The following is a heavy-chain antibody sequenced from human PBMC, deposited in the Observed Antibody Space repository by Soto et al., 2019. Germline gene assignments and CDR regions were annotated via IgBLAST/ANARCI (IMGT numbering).Heavy chain of an antibody. Sequence: SETLSLTCTVSGGSISSGGYYWSWIRQHPGKGLGWIGYIYYSGSTYYNPSLKSRVTISVDTSKNQFSLKLSSVTAADTAVYYCARGDKYYYYYIDVWGKGTTVTVSS. CDR3: ARGDKYYYYYIDV. CDR1: GGSISSGGYY. CDR2: IYYSGST. D-gene: IGHD2-15*01. J-gene: IGHJ6*03. V-gene: IGHV4-31*03.